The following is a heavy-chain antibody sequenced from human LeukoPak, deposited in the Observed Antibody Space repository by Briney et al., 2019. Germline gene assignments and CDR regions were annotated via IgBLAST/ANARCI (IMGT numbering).Heavy chain of an antibody. J-gene: IGHJ4*02. V-gene: IGHV1-24*01. CDR1: GYTLTELS. CDR2: FDPEDGET. Sequence: ASVKVSCKVSGYTLTELSMHWVRQAPGKRLEWMGGFDPEDGETIYAQKFQGRVTMTEDTSTDTAYMELSSLRSEDTAVYYCATAGYSSYVGPFDYWGQGTLVTVSS. CDR3: ATAGYSSYVGPFDY. D-gene: IGHD6-19*01.